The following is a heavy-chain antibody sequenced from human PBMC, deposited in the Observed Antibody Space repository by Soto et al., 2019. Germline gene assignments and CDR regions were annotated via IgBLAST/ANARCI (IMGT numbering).Heavy chain of an antibody. D-gene: IGHD6-13*01. CDR2: INHSGST. J-gene: IGHJ4*02. Sequence: SETLSLTCSVYGGSFSGYYWSWIRQPPGKGLEWIGEINHSGSTNYNPSLKSRVTISVDTSKNQFSLKLSSVTAADTAVYYCARVSKQLVGRDFDGWGQGTLVTVCS. V-gene: IGHV4-34*01. CDR3: ARVSKQLVGRDFDG. CDR1: GGSFSGYY.